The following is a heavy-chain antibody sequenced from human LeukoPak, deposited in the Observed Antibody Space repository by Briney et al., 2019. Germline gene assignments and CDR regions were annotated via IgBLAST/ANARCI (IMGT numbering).Heavy chain of an antibody. CDR2: IYHSGST. CDR1: GYSISSGYY. CDR3: AXXXSNPXXAXDI. V-gene: IGHV4-38-2*02. J-gene: IGHJ3*02. Sequence: SETLSLTCTVSGYSISSGYYWGWIRQPPGKGLEWIGSIYHSGSTYYNPSLKSRVTISVDTSKNQFSLKLSSVAAADTAVYYCAXXXSNPXXAXDIWGXGTMVTVSS. D-gene: IGHD4-11*01.